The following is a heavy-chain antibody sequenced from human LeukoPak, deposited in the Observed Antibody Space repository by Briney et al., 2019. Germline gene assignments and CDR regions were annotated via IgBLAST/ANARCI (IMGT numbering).Heavy chain of an antibody. J-gene: IGHJ4*02. CDR3: VRSTLLDY. V-gene: IGHV3-48*04. Sequence: GGSLRLSCAASGFSLSTYSMNWVRQAPGKGLEWVSYTSGDGTTIYYIDSVKGRFAISRDNAQNSLYLQMNSLRAEDTAVYYCVRSTLLDYWGQGSLVTVSS. CDR1: GFSLSTYS. D-gene: IGHD3-3*01. CDR2: TSGDGTTI.